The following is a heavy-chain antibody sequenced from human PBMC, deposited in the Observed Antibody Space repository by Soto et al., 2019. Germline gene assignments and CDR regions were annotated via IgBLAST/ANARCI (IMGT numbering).Heavy chain of an antibody. CDR2: INPRGGSA. CDR3: AREVKEGLLDRGWFDP. V-gene: IGHV1-2*02. D-gene: IGHD3-3*01. Sequence: ASVKVSCKASGYSFTANYIHWVRQAPGQGLESLGLINPRGGSAKYAQKFQGRVTMTRDTSITTAYMDLTSLTSDDTAVYYCAREVKEGLLDRGWFDPWGQGTQVTVSS. J-gene: IGHJ5*02. CDR1: GYSFTANY.